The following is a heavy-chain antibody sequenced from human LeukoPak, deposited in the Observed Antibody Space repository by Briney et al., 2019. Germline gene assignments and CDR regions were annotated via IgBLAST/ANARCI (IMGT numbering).Heavy chain of an antibody. CDR3: AREDPGGAFDV. CDR1: GYTFTTYA. J-gene: IGHJ3*01. Sequence: GASVKVSCKAFGYTFTTYAISWVRQAPGQGLEWMGWIGTYNGNPDYTQNLQGRVTMTTDTSTSTAYMELRNLKSGDTAVYYCAREDPGGAFDVWGRGTMVTVSS. V-gene: IGHV1-18*01. D-gene: IGHD3-16*01. CDR2: IGTYNGNP.